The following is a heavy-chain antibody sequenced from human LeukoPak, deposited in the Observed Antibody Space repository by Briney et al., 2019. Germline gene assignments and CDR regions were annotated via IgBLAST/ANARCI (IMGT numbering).Heavy chain of an antibody. CDR2: TNHSGST. CDR1: GGSFSGYY. D-gene: IGHD1-26*01. V-gene: IGHV4-34*01. Sequence: SETLSLTCAVYGGSFSGYYWSWIRQPPGKGLEWIGETNHSGSTNYNPSLKSRVTISVDTSKNQFSLKLSSVTAADTAVYYCASRQREGYYFDYWGQGTLVTVSS. CDR3: ASRQREGYYFDY. J-gene: IGHJ4*02.